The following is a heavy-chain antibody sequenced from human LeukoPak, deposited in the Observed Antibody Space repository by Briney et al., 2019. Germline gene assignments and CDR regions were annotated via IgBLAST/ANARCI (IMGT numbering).Heavy chain of an antibody. CDR3: ARVVEGGYDAFDI. D-gene: IGHD5-12*01. J-gene: IGHJ3*02. CDR2: IIPILGIA. V-gene: IGHV1-69*04. CDR1: GGTFSSYG. Sequence: SVKVSCKASGGTFSSYGFSWVRQAPGRGLEWMGRIIPILGIANYAQNFQGRVTITADKSTSTAYMELSSLRSEDTAVYYCARVVEGGYDAFDIWGQGTKVTVSS.